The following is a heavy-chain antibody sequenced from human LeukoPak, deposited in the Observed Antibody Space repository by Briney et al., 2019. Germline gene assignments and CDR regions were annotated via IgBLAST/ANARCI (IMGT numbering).Heavy chain of an antibody. Sequence: AASVKVSCKASGGTFSSYAISWVRQAPGQGLEWMGRIIPILGIANYAQKFQGRVTITADKSTSTAYMELSSLRSEDTAVYYCASGYCSGGSCYSGDWFDPWGQGTLVTVSS. CDR3: ASGYCSGGSCYSGDWFDP. J-gene: IGHJ5*02. CDR2: IIPILGIA. D-gene: IGHD2-15*01. CDR1: GGTFSSYA. V-gene: IGHV1-69*04.